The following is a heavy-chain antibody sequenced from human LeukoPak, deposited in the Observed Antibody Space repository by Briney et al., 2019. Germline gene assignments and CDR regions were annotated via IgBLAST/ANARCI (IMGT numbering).Heavy chain of an antibody. Sequence: SETLSLTCAVSGYSISSGYYWGWIRQPPGKGLEWIGSIYHSGSTYYNPSLKSRVTISVDTSKNQFSLKLSSVTAADTAAYYCASRFKMTTVTANYYFDYWGQGTLVTVSS. V-gene: IGHV4-38-2*01. D-gene: IGHD4-17*01. CDR2: IYHSGST. J-gene: IGHJ4*02. CDR1: GYSISSGYY. CDR3: ASRFKMTTVTANYYFDY.